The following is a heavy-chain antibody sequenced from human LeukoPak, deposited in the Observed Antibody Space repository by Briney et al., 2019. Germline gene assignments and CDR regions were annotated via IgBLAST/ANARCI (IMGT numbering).Heavy chain of an antibody. D-gene: IGHD3-3*01. CDR3: ARVARDTIFGVVINYYYYMDV. J-gene: IGHJ6*03. CDR2: IKQDGSEK. Sequence: GGSLRLSCAASGFTFSSYWMSWVRQAPGKGLEGVANIKQDGSEKYYVDSVKGRFTISRDNAKNSLYLQMNSLRAEDTAVYYCARVARDTIFGVVINYYYYMDVWGKGTTVTVSS. CDR1: GFTFSSYW. V-gene: IGHV3-7*01.